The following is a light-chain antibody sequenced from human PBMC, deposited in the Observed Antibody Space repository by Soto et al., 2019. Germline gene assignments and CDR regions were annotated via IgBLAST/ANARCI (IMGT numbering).Light chain of an antibody. V-gene: IGLV1-40*01. CDR2: DNT. CDR1: SSNIGANYD. Sequence: QSVLTQPPSVSGAPGQTVTISCTGNSSNIGANYDVHWYQQLPGTAPKLLIYDNTNRPSGVPDRFSASKSGTSASLAITGLQTEDEADYHCQSYDISLGGVIFGGGTKVTVL. J-gene: IGLJ2*01. CDR3: QSYDISLGGVI.